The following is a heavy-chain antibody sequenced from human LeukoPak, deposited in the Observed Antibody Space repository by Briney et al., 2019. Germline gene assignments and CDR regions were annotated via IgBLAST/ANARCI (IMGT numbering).Heavy chain of an antibody. CDR3: ARDHEYSFMDV. CDR1: GGSISSYY. J-gene: IGHJ6*02. V-gene: IGHV4-59*01. D-gene: IGHD5-18*01. CDR2: IYYSGST. Sequence: SETLSLTCTVSGGSISSYYWSWIRQPPGKGLEWIGYIYYSGSTNYNPSLKSRVTISVDTSKNQFSLKLSSVTAADTAVYYCARDHEYSFMDVWGQGTTVTVSS.